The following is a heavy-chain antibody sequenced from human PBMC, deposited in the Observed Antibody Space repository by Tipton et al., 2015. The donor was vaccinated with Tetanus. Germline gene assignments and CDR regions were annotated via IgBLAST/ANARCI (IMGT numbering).Heavy chain of an antibody. CDR1: GGSISSYY. CDR2: IDYSGST. D-gene: IGHD7-27*01. Sequence: TLSLTCTVSGGSISSYYWSWIRQPPGKGLEWIGYIDYSGSTNYKPSLKSRVSISVDTSKNQFSLKVKSVTTADTAVYYCARERLDWGTNDASNIWGQGTMVTVSS. CDR3: ARERLDWGTNDASNI. V-gene: IGHV4-59*01. J-gene: IGHJ3*02.